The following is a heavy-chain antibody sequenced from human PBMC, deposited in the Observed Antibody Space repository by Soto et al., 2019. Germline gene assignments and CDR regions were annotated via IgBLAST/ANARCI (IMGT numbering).Heavy chain of an antibody. CDR1: GGSFSGYY. CDR3: ARADYYGSGSYSDY. J-gene: IGHJ4*02. V-gene: IGHV4-34*01. D-gene: IGHD3-10*01. Sequence: QVQLQQWGAGLLKPSETLSLTCAVYGGSFSGYYWSWIRQPPGKGLEWIGEINHSGSTNYNPSLKSRVPISVDTSKTQFSLKLSSVTAADTAVYYCARADYYGSGSYSDYWGLGTLVTVSS. CDR2: INHSGST.